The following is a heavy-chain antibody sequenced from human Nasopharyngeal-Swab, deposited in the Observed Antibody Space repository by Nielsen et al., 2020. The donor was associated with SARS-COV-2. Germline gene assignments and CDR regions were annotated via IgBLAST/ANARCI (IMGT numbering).Heavy chain of an antibody. CDR2: ICGDVRRP. J-gene: IGHJ2*01. Sequence: GESLKISCAASGFTVSSHCMHWVRQGLGKGLEWVSRICGDVRRPGYADSVKCRFTISRDNAKNTLYLQMNSLTGEDAAVYFCTRDPGDDKRDWYFDVWGRGTLVTVSS. V-gene: IGHV3-74*01. CDR1: GFTVSSHC. D-gene: IGHD3-16*01. CDR3: TRDPGDDKRDWYFDV.